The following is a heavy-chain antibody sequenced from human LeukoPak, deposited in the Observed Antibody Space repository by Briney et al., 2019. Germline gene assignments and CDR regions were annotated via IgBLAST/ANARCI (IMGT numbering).Heavy chain of an antibody. CDR2: INPNSGGT. J-gene: IGHJ4*02. CDR3: ARDQLIRRGIAAAVTGY. Sequence: GASVKVSCKASGYTFTSYAMNWVRQAPGQGLEWIGWINPNSGGTNYAQKFQGRVTMTRDTSITTAYMEMRRLRSDDTAVYYCARDQLIRRGIAAAVTGYWGQGTLVTVSS. CDR1: GYTFTSYA. D-gene: IGHD6-13*01. V-gene: IGHV1-2*02.